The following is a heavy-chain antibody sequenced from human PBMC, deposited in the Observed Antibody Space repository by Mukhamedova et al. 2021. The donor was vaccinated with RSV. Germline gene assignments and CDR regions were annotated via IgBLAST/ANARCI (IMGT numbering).Heavy chain of an antibody. Sequence: TFSSYAMHWVRQAPGKGLEWVAVISYDGSNKYYADSVKGRFTISRDNSKNTLYLQMNSLRAEDTAVYYCARDVGTRYHYFDYWG. D-gene: IGHD2-2*01. CDR1: TFSSYA. J-gene: IGHJ4*01. V-gene: IGHV3-30*01. CDR2: ISYDGSNK. CDR3: ARDVGTRYHYFDY.